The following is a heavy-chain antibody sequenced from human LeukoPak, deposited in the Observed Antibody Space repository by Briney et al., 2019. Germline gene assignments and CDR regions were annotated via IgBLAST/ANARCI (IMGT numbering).Heavy chain of an antibody. D-gene: IGHD6-19*01. V-gene: IGHV1-69*04. Sequence: SVKVSCKASRGTFSSYAISWVRQAPGQGLEWMGRIIPILGIANYAQKFQGRVTITADKSTSTAYMELSSLRSEDTAVYYCARDTSRIAVAGTWEENDYWGQGTLVTVSS. J-gene: IGHJ4*02. CDR1: RGTFSSYA. CDR3: ARDTSRIAVAGTWEENDY. CDR2: IIPILGIA.